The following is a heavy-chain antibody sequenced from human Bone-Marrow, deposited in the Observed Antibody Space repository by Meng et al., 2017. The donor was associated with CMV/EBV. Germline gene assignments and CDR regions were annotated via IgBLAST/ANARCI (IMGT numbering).Heavy chain of an antibody. CDR1: GFTFSSYA. D-gene: IGHD3-3*01. CDR3: AKGGRDFPQDYGMDV. J-gene: IGHJ6*02. Sequence: GESLKISCAASGFTFSSYAMSWVRQAPGKGLEWVSAISGSGGSTYYADSVKGRFTISRDNSKNTLYLQMNSLRAEDTAVYYCAKGGRDFPQDYGMDVWGQGTTVTVSS. CDR2: ISGSGGST. V-gene: IGHV3-23*01.